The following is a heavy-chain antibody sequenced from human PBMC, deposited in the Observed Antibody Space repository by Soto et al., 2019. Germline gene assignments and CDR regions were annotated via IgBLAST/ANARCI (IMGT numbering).Heavy chain of an antibody. J-gene: IGHJ5*02. CDR1: GGTFSSYA. V-gene: IGHV1-69*12. Sequence: QVQLVQSGAEVKKPGSSVKVSCKASGGTFSSYAISWVRQAPGQGLEWMGGIIPIFGTANYAQNFQGRVTITADESTSTAYMELSSLRSEDTAVYYCARDKGYCSGGSCYSSWFDPWGQGTLVTVSS. CDR3: ARDKGYCSGGSCYSSWFDP. D-gene: IGHD2-15*01. CDR2: IIPIFGTA.